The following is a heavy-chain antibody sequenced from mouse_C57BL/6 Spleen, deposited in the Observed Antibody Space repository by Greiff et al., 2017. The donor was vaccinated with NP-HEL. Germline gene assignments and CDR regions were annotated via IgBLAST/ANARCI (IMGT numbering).Heavy chain of an antibody. J-gene: IGHJ4*01. D-gene: IGHD1-1*01. CDR2: INPGSGGT. CDR1: GYAFTNYL. V-gene: IGHV1-54*01. Sequence: QVQLKESGAELVRPGTSVKVSCKASGYAFTNYLIEWVKQRPGQGLEWIGVINPGSGGTNYNEKFKGKATLTADKSSSTAYMQLSSLTSEDSAVYFCARGDYYYGSSPLYYAMDYWGQGTSVTVSS. CDR3: ARGDYYYGSSPLYYAMDY.